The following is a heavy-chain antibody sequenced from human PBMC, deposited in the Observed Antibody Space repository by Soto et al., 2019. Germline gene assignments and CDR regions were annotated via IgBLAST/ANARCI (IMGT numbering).Heavy chain of an antibody. CDR2: VIPLFGAA. J-gene: IGHJ5*02. D-gene: IGHD3-22*01. CDR3: AREQHDPYDASGYYFNWFDP. Sequence: SVKVSCKASGRTFSNYGINWVRQAPGQGLEWMGGVIPLFGAANYAQKFQGRVTITADASTSMVYMQLSSLRSEDTAVYYCAREQHDPYDASGYYFNWFDPWGQGTLVTVSS. V-gene: IGHV1-69*13. CDR1: GRTFSNYG.